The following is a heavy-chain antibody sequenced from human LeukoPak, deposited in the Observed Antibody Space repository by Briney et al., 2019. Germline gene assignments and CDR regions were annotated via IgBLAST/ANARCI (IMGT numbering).Heavy chain of an antibody. Sequence: ASVKVSCKASGYTFSGHYMHWVRQAPGQGLEWMGLINPNTGRTEYAQKFQGRVTMTRDTSISTAYMDLSRLRSDDTAVYYFARDAELAYCGGDCYSGWFDPWGQGALVTVSS. CDR2: INPNTGRT. CDR1: GYTFSGHY. J-gene: IGHJ5*02. V-gene: IGHV1-2*02. CDR3: ARDAELAYCGGDCYSGWFDP. D-gene: IGHD2-21*02.